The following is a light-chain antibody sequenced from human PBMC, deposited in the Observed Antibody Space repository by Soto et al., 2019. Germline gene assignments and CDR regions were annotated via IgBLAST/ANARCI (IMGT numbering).Light chain of an antibody. CDR2: AAS. V-gene: IGKV1-27*01. CDR3: QKYNSAPMYT. Sequence: IQMTQSPSSLSASVGDRVTITCRASQGISNYLAWYQQKPGKVPKLLIYAASTLQSGVPSRFSGSGSGTDFTLTISSLQPEDVATYYCQKYNSAPMYTFGQGTKLEIK. CDR1: QGISNY. J-gene: IGKJ2*01.